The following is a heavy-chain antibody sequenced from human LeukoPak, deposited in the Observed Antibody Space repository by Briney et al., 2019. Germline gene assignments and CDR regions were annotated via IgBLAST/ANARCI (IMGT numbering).Heavy chain of an antibody. V-gene: IGHV3-9*01. J-gene: IGHJ6*02. CDR3: AKDMARWSGDYGMDV. CDR1: GFTFDDYA. Sequence: GGSLRLSCAASGFTFDDYAMHWVRQAPGKGLEWVSGISWNSGSIGYADSVKGRFTTSRDNAKNSLYLQMNSLRAEDTALYYCAKDMARWSGDYGMDVWGQGTTVTVSS. D-gene: IGHD4-23*01. CDR2: ISWNSGSI.